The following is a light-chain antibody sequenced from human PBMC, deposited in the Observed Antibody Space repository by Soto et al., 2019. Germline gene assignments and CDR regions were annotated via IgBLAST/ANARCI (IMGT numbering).Light chain of an antibody. Sequence: EIVLTQSPATLSVSPGERATISCRASQSVSSNLAWYQQKPGQAPRLLIYGASTRATGIPARFSGSGSGTEFTLTISSLQSEDFAVYYCQQYNNWPPVTFGQGTKVDIK. CDR1: QSVSSN. V-gene: IGKV3-15*01. J-gene: IGKJ1*01. CDR2: GAS. CDR3: QQYNNWPPVT.